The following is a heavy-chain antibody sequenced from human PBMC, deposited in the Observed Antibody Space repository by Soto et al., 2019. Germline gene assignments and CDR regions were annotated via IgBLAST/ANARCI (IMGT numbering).Heavy chain of an antibody. CDR3: ATSLHYYDSSGYPHDAFDI. CDR1: GYTFTGYY. Sequence: ASVKVSCKASGYTFTGYYMHWVRQAPGQGLEWMGWINPNSGGTNYAQKFQGWVTMTRDTSISTAYMELSRLRSDDTAVYYCATSLHYYDSSGYPHDAFDIWGQGKMVPVSS. D-gene: IGHD3-22*01. J-gene: IGHJ3*02. CDR2: INPNSGGT. V-gene: IGHV1-2*04.